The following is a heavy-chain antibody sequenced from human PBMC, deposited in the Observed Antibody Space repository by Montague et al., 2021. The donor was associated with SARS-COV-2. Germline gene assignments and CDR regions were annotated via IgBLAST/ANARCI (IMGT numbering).Heavy chain of an antibody. D-gene: IGHD3-10*01. Sequence: SETLSLTCAVYGGSLSGYYWSWICKRQEKGLEWIGEINHSANTKYNPYLKSPVTISIDTSKNQSSLKMTSVTAADTATYYCASGIYSSGSYYNRYYYGLNIWGPGTTVIVSS. V-gene: IGHV4-34*01. J-gene: IGHJ6*02. CDR3: ASGIYSSGSYYNRYYYGLNI. CDR1: GGSLSGYY. CDR2: INHSANT.